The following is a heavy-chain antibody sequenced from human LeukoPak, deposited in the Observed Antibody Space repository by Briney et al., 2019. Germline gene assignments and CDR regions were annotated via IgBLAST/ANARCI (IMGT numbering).Heavy chain of an antibody. V-gene: IGHV1-3*01. J-gene: IGHJ5*02. CDR3: ARDGRRYYDFWSGYYKANWFDP. Sequence: GSSVKVSCKASGYTFTSYYMHWVRQAPGQRLEWMGWINAGNGNTKYSQKFQGRVTITRDTSASTAYMKLSSLRSEDTAVYYCARDGRRYYDFWSGYYKANWFDPWGQGTLVTVSS. CDR1: GYTFTSYY. D-gene: IGHD3-3*01. CDR2: INAGNGNT.